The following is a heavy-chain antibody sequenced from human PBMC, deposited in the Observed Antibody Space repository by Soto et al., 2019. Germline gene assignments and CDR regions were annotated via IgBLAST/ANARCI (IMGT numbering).Heavy chain of an antibody. V-gene: IGHV1-69*13. Sequence: SVKVSCKASGGTFSSYAISWVRQAPGQGLEWMGGIIPIFGTANYAQKFQGRVTITADESTSTAYMELSSLRSEDTAVYYCARGGRIAVAVYFDYWGQGTLVTVSS. D-gene: IGHD6-19*01. J-gene: IGHJ4*02. CDR1: GGTFSSYA. CDR3: ARGGRIAVAVYFDY. CDR2: IIPIFGTA.